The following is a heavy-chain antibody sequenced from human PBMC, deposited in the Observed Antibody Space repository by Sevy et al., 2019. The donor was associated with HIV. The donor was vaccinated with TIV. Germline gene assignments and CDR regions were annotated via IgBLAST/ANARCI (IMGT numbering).Heavy chain of an antibody. CDR3: AKDLMGNFVSYFDY. CDR1: GFTFTNYA. CDR2: FSATGLST. J-gene: IGHJ4*02. V-gene: IGHV3-23*01. Sequence: GGSLRLSCAASGFTFTNYAMTWVRQAPGKGLEWVSSFSATGLSTYYADSVKGRFTISRDKSKNTLYLQMNSLRGEDTAVYYCAKDLMGNFVSYFDYWGQGTLVTVSS. D-gene: IGHD6-13*01.